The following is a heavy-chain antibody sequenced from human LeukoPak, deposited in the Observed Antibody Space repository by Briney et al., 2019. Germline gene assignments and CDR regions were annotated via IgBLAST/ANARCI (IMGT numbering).Heavy chain of an antibody. J-gene: IGHJ4*02. D-gene: IGHD3-9*01. CDR3: ARRKSFDYLSPIDS. V-gene: IGHV4-39*02. Sequence: SETLSLTCPVSGGSVSSSRHYGGWIRQPPGKGVGLIVSYYCTRSHYYKPHLKSRITISVDASKNHISLKLSSVTAADTAVYFCARRKSFDYLSPIDSWGQGTLVTVSS. CDR2: YYCTRSH. CDR1: GGSVSSSRHY.